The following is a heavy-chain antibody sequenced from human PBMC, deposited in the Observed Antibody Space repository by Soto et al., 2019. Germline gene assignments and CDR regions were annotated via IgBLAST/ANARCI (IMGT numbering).Heavy chain of an antibody. CDR3: ARGDLGVVGSSWYYYGMDV. CDR2: IQYRGSS. CDR1: DDSITSGAYY. J-gene: IGHJ6*02. Sequence: PSETLSLTCTVSDDSITSGAYYWGLIRQPPGKGLEWIGTIQYRGSSNYNPSLKSRVTISLDTSKNQFSLELSSVTATDTGVYYCARGDLGVVGSSWYYYGMDVWGQGTTVTVSS. D-gene: IGHD6-13*01. V-gene: IGHV4-39*07.